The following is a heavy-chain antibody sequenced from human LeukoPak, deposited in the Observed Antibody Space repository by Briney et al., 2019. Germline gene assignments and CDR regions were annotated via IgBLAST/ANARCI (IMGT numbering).Heavy chain of an antibody. D-gene: IGHD3-3*01. CDR3: ARSKDFWSGYSLDY. CDR2: ISSSSTI. V-gene: IGHV3-69-1*01. J-gene: IGHJ4*02. CDR1: GGSISSSSYY. Sequence: ETLSLTCTVSGGSISSSSYYWGWVRQAPGKGLEWVSYISSSSTIYYADSVKGRFTISRDNAKNSLYLQMNSLRAEDTAVYYCARSKDFWSGYSLDYWGQGTLVTVSS.